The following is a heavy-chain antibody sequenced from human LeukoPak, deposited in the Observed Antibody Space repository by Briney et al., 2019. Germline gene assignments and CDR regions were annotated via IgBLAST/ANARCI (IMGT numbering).Heavy chain of an antibody. D-gene: IGHD6-13*01. CDR1: GFTFNSYW. J-gene: IGHJ4*02. V-gene: IGHV3-7*01. Sequence: SGGSLRLSCAASGFTFNSYWMSWVRQAPGKGLEWVANIKQDGSVKYYVDSVKGRFTISRDNAKNSLYLQMNSLRAEDTAMYYCARAIGAAAAYWGQGTLVTVAS. CDR3: ARAIGAAAAY. CDR2: IKQDGSVK.